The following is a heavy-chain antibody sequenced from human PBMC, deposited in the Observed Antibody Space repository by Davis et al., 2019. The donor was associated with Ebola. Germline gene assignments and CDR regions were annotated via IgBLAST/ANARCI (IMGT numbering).Heavy chain of an antibody. CDR3: TNALAYFETDCP. CDR2: ISFSGGRD. D-gene: IGHD3-9*01. V-gene: IGHV3-30*18. Sequence: GESLKISCAASGFIFSNYGFHWVRQAPGKGLEWVAQISFSGGRDYYADSVKGRFTIARDNSKNTVFLQMNSLRADDTGMYYCTNALAYFETDCPWGQGTLVTVSS. CDR1: GFIFSNYG. J-gene: IGHJ5*02.